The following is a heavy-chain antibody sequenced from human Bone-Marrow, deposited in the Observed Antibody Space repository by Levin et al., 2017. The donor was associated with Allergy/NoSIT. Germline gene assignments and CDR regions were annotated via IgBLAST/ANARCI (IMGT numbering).Heavy chain of an antibody. CDR1: GFTFSNYY. D-gene: IGHD2/OR15-2a*01. CDR3: ATEDYFRREY. V-gene: IGHV3-7*01. Sequence: GGSLRLSCEASGFTFSNYYMSWVRQAPGKGLEWVAKIKTDGSTKTYADSVRGRFTISRDNSKNSLFLQMSSLRAEDTAIYYCATEDYFRREYRGKGTLVTVSS. CDR2: IKTDGSTK. J-gene: IGHJ4*02.